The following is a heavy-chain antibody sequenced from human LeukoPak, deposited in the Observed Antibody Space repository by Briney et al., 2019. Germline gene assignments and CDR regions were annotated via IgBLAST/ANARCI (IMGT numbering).Heavy chain of an antibody. Sequence: ASVKVSCKASGYTFTSYGISWVRQAPGQGLEWMGWISAYNGNTNYAQKLQGRVTMTTDTSTSTAYTELRSLRSDDTAVYYCARGGGGYSYGTFDAFDIWGQGTMVTVSS. CDR2: ISAYNGNT. CDR3: ARGGGGYSYGTFDAFDI. V-gene: IGHV1-18*01. D-gene: IGHD5-18*01. CDR1: GYTFTSYG. J-gene: IGHJ3*02.